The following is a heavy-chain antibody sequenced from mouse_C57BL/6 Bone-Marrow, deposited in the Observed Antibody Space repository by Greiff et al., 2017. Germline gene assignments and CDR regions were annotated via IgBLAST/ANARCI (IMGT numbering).Heavy chain of an antibody. Sequence: EVQLVESGAELVRPGASVKLSCTASGFNIKDDYMHWVKQRPEQGLEWIGWIVPENGDTEYAAKFQGKATITADTSSNTAYLQLSSLTSEDTAVYYCTTWLLRYCDVWGTGTTVTVTS. V-gene: IGHV14-4*01. D-gene: IGHD2-3*01. CDR2: IVPENGDT. CDR3: TTWLLRYCDV. J-gene: IGHJ1*03. CDR1: GFNIKDDY.